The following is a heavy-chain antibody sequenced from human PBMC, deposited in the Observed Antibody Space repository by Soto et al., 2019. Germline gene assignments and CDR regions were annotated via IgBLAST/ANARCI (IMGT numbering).Heavy chain of an antibody. CDR1: GFTFSSYA. CDR2: ISGSGDTT. Sequence: PGGSLRLSWAASGFTFSSYAMTWVRQAPGKGLEWVSGISGSGDTTYYADSVKGRFTISRDNSDNTVKLQMNSLGAEDTAVYYCAKELFGTVPDAFDLSGQGTMDTVSS. D-gene: IGHD6-13*01. J-gene: IGHJ3*01. V-gene: IGHV3-23*01. CDR3: AKELFGTVPDAFDL.